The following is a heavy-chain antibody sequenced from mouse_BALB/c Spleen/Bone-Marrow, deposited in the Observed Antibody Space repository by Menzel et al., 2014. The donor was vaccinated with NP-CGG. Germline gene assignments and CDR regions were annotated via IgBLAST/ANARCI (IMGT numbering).Heavy chain of an antibody. Sequence: EVQLVESGGGLVQPGGSRKLSCAASGFTFSSFGMHWVHQAPEKGLEWVAYISSGSSTIYYADTVKGRFTISRDNPKNTLFLQMTSLRSEDTAMYYCARGGNFAWFAYWGQGTLVTVSA. CDR2: ISSGSSTI. D-gene: IGHD2-1*01. J-gene: IGHJ3*01. CDR3: ARGGNFAWFAY. V-gene: IGHV5-17*02. CDR1: GFTFSSFG.